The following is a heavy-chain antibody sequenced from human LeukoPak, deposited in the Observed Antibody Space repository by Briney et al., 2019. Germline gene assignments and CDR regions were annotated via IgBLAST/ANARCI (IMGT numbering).Heavy chain of an antibody. CDR3: ARQIASAGTAGFDF. J-gene: IGHJ4*02. Sequence: SETLSVTCTVSGGSIISYYWSWIRQPDGKGLEWIGRIYSTGSTNYNPSLKSRVTMSVDTSKNQFSLRLRSVTAADTAVYYCARQIASAGTAGFDFWGQGALVTVSS. CDR2: IYSTGST. CDR1: GGSIISYY. V-gene: IGHV4-4*07. D-gene: IGHD6-13*01.